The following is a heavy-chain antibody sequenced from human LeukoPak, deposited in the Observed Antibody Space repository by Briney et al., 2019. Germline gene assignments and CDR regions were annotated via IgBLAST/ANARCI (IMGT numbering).Heavy chain of an antibody. CDR1: GGSISDYY. V-gene: IGHV4-4*07. CDR2: IYNNGIT. CDR3: ARGYNWNYGDAFDI. J-gene: IGHJ3*02. Sequence: SETLSLTCTASGGSISDYYWSWIRQPAGKGLEWIGRIYNNGITNYNPSLKSRVTMSLDTSKKQLSLKLSSVTAADTAVYYCARGYNWNYGDAFDIWGQGTMVTVSS. D-gene: IGHD1-7*01.